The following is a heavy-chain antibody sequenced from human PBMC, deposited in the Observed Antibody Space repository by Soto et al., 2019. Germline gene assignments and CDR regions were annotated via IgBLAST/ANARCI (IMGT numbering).Heavy chain of an antibody. CDR3: ARDGYSSSWYVLGSDY. V-gene: IGHV4-38-2*02. J-gene: IGHJ4*02. Sequence: LSLTCAVSGYSISSGYYWGWIRQPPGKGLEWIGSIYHSGSTYYNPSLKSRVTISVDTSKNQFSLKLSSVTAADTAVYYCARDGYSSSWYVLGSDYWGQGTLVTVS. CDR1: GYSISSGYY. CDR2: IYHSGST. D-gene: IGHD6-13*01.